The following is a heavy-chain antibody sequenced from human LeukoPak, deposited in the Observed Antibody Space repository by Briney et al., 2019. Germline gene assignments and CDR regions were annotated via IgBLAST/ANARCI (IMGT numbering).Heavy chain of an antibody. J-gene: IGHJ6*03. CDR1: GFTFSTYG. D-gene: IGHD6-19*01. CDR2: INDSGGNT. Sequence: GGSLRLSCAASGFTFSTYGMTWVRQAPGEGLEWVSTINDSGGNTHYADSVKGRFTISRDNSKNTVYLQMNSLRAEDTAVYYCAKKGTVAGVYYMDVWGKGTTVTISS. V-gene: IGHV3-23*01. CDR3: AKKGTVAGVYYMDV.